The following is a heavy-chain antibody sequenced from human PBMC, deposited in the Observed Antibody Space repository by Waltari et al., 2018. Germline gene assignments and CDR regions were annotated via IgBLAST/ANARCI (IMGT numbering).Heavy chain of an antibody. V-gene: IGHV4-61*02. CDR2: IYTRGRT. CDR3: AREVGATYYFDY. CDR1: GGSISSGSYY. Sequence: QVQLQESGPGLVKPSETLSLTCTVSGGSISSGSYYWSWIRQPAGKGLEWIGRIYTRGRTNYNPSLKSRGTISVETAKNQVSLKLSSVTAADTAVYYCAREVGATYYFDYWGQGTLVTVSS. J-gene: IGHJ4*02. D-gene: IGHD1-26*01.